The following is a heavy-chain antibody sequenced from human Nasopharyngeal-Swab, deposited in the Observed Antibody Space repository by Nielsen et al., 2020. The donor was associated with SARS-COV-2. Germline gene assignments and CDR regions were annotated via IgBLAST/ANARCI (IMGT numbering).Heavy chain of an antibody. CDR1: GFTFSIYW. CDR2: IKSDGSST. V-gene: IGHV3-74*01. Sequence: GESLKISCAASGFTFSIYWMHWVRQASGKGLVWVSHIKSDGSSTTYADSVKGRVTISRDNAKNSLYLQMNSLRAEDTAVYYCARDLDYYDSSGYDYWGQGTLVAVSS. CDR3: ARDLDYYDSSGYDY. D-gene: IGHD3-22*01. J-gene: IGHJ4*02.